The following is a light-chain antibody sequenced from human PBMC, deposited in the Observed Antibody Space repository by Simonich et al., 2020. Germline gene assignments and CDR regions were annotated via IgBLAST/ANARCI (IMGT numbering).Light chain of an antibody. CDR2: DAS. J-gene: IGKJ5*01. V-gene: IGKV3-11*01. CDR1: PSVSSY. Sequence: EIVLTQSPATLSLSPGERATLSSRASPSVSSYLAWYQQKPGQAPRLLIYDASNRATGSPARFSGSGSGTDFTLTISSLEPEDFAVYYCQQRSNWPPITFGQGTRLEIK. CDR3: QQRSNWPPIT.